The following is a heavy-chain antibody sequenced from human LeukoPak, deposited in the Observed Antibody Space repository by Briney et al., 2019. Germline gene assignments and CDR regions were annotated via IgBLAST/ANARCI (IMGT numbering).Heavy chain of an antibody. CDR3: AKDLITMVRGVIITTVYYYYYGMDV. CDR1: GFTFSSYG. D-gene: IGHD3-10*01. CDR2: ISYDGSNK. V-gene: IGHV3-30*18. Sequence: PGGSLRLSCAASGFTFSSYGMHWVRQAPGKGLEWVAVISYDGSNKYYADSVKGRFTISRDNSKNTLYLQMNSLRAEDTAVYYCAKDLITMVRGVIITTVYYYYYGMDVWGQGTTVTVSS. J-gene: IGHJ6*02.